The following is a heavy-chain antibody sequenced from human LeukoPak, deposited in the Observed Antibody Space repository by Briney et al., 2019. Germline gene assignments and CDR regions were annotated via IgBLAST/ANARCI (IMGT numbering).Heavy chain of an antibody. CDR3: ARSRGYYDILTGPGQSRWFDP. CDR2: INHSGST. D-gene: IGHD3-9*01. CDR1: GGSFSGYY. Sequence: SETLSLTCAVYGGSFSGYYWSWIRQPPGKGLEWIGEINHSGSTNYNPSLKSRVTISVDTSKNQFSLKLSSVTAADTAVYYCARSRGYYDILTGPGQSRWFDPWRQGTLVTVSS. V-gene: IGHV4-34*01. J-gene: IGHJ5*02.